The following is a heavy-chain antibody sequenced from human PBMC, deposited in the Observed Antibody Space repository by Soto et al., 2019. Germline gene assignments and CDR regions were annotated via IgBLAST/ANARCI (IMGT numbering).Heavy chain of an antibody. CDR3: ARHRTEGTPTPYYFDY. D-gene: IGHD1-1*01. CDR1: GGSISSSSYY. V-gene: IGHV4-39*01. Sequence: QLQLQESGPGLVKPSETLSLTCTVSGGSISSSSYYWGWIRQPPGKGLEWIGSIYYSGSTYYNPSLKSRVTISVDTSKNQFSLKLSSVTAADTAVYYCARHRTEGTPTPYYFDYWGQGTLVTVSS. CDR2: IYYSGST. J-gene: IGHJ4*02.